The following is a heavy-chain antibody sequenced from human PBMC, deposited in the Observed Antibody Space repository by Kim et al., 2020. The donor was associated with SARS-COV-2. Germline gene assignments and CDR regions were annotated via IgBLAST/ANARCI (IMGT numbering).Heavy chain of an antibody. V-gene: IGHV3-20*04. CDR1: GFTFDDYG. CDR3: ARGFFSEVRGVIISALDY. CDR2: INWNGGST. J-gene: IGHJ4*02. D-gene: IGHD3-10*01. Sequence: GGSLRLSCAASGFTFDDYGMSWVHQAPGKGLEWVSGINWNGGSTGYTDSVKGRFTISRDNAKNSLYLQMNSLRAEDTALYYCARGFFSEVRGVIISALDYWGQGTLVTVSS.